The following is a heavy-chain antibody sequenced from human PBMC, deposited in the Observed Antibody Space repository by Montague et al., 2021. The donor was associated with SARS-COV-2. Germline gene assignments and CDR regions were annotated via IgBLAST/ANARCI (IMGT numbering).Heavy chain of an antibody. D-gene: IGHD3-10*01. CDR1: GTSFSGYY. J-gene: IGHJ6*03. V-gene: IGHV4-34*01. Sequence: SETLSLTCAVHGTSFSGYYWNWIRQPPGKGLEWIGEINHGGSAKYSPSLKSRLTLSADTSKNQFSLKLNSVAAADTAVYYCARLRDGVVPSALLGVGPYYCDDDMDVWGRGTTVTVSS. CDR3: ARLRDGVVPSALLGVGPYYCDDDMDV. CDR2: INHGGSA.